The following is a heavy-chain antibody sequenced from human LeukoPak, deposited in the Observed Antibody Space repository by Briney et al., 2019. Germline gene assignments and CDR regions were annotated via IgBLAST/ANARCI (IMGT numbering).Heavy chain of an antibody. D-gene: IGHD5-18*01. CDR1: GFTFSSYA. CDR3: AKDIDGAAMVDHFDY. CDR2: ISDSGDRT. J-gene: IGHJ4*02. Sequence: GGSLRLSCAASGFTFSSYAMNWVRQAPGKGLEWVSGISDSGDRTYYTDSVKGRFAISRDNSKNTLYLQMNSLRAEDTAVYYCAKDIDGAAMVDHFDYWGQGTLVTVSS. V-gene: IGHV3-23*01.